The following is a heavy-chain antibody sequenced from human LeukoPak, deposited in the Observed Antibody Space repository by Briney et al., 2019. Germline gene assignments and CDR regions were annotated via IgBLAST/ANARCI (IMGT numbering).Heavy chain of an antibody. V-gene: IGHV4-59*08. CDR3: ARMPLNYYDSSGTYPPFDY. CDR2: IYYSGST. D-gene: IGHD3-22*01. Sequence: SETLSLTCTVSGGSISSYYWSWIRQPPGKGLEWIGYIYYSGSTNYNPSLKSRVTISVDTSKNQFSLKLSSVTAADTAVYYCARMPLNYYDSSGTYPPFDYWGQGTLVTVSS. J-gene: IGHJ4*02. CDR1: GGSISSYY.